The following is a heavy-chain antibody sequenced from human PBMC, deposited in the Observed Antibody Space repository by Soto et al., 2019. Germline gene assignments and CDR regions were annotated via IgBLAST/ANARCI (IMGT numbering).Heavy chain of an antibody. V-gene: IGHV4-34*01. D-gene: IGHD5-12*01. CDR2: ITHRGNT. CDR1: SGSFSGYY. Sequence: SETLSLTCAVYSGSFSGYYWSWIRQSPGKGLEWIGEITHRGNTNYNPSLKSRATISIDTSKNQFSLKLSSVTAADTAIYYCARIPTRGDVDYFDYWGQGTLVTVSS. CDR3: ARIPTRGDVDYFDY. J-gene: IGHJ4*02.